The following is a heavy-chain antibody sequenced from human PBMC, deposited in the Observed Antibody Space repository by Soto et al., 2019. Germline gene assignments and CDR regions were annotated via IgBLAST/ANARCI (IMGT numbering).Heavy chain of an antibody. D-gene: IGHD4-17*01. V-gene: IGHV1-2*04. Sequence: QVQLVQSGAEVKKPGASVKVSCKASGYAFSQFYIHWMRQAPGRGLEWMGWINPNSGRTKFAQNFLGCVTMTRVTSIKTVYMQLSGPKSDATAVYYCARESGGTTATLDHYYFYMDVWGKGTTVTVSS. CDR2: INPNSGRT. J-gene: IGHJ6*03. CDR3: ARESGGTTATLDHYYFYMDV. CDR1: GYAFSQFY.